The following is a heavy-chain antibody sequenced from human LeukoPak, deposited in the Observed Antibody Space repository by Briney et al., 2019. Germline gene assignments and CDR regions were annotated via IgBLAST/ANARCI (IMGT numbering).Heavy chain of an antibody. CDR1: GGTFSSYA. Sequence: ASVKVSCKASGGTFSSYAISWVRQAPGQGLEWMGGIIPIFGTANYAHKFQGRVTITADESTSTAYMELSSLRSEDTAVYYCASGKVDYDILTGSHGYGMDVWGKGTTVTVSS. D-gene: IGHD3-9*01. CDR2: IIPIFGTA. J-gene: IGHJ6*04. V-gene: IGHV1-69*13. CDR3: ASGKVDYDILTGSHGYGMDV.